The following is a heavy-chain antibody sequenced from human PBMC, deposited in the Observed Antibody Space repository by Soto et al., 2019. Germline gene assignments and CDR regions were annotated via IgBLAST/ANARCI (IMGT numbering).Heavy chain of an antibody. J-gene: IGHJ4*02. V-gene: IGHV4-34*01. CDR1: GGSVSGSY. D-gene: IGHD2-8*02. CDR2: INHSGST. CDR3: ARDKITGLFDY. Sequence: PSDTLSLTCAAYGGSVSGSYWTWIRQPPGTGLEWIGEINHSGSTNYNPSLKSRVTISVDTSKNQFSLKLTSVTAADTAVYYCARDKITGLFDYWGQGTLVTVS.